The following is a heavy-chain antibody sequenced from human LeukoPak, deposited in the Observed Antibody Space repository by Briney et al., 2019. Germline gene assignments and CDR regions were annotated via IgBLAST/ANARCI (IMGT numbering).Heavy chain of an antibody. CDR1: GDSISSGDYY. Sequence: SQTLSLTCTVSGDSISSGDYYWSWIRQPPGKSLEWIGYIYYSGSTYYNPSLKSRVTISVDTSKNQFSLKLSSVTAADTAVYYCARGPRFLECVDWGQGTLVTVSS. D-gene: IGHD3-3*01. V-gene: IGHV4-30-4*08. J-gene: IGHJ4*02. CDR3: ARGPRFLECVD. CDR2: IYYSGST.